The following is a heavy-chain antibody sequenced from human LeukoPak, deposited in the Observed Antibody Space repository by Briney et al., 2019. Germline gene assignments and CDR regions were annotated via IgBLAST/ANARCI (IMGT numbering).Heavy chain of an antibody. CDR1: GYTFTSYG. V-gene: IGHV1-18*01. D-gene: IGHD4-23*01. J-gene: IGHJ4*02. Sequence: ASVKVSCKASGYTFTSYGISWVRQAPGQGLEWMGWISAYNGNTNYAQKLQGRVTMTTDTSTSTAYMELSSLRSEDTAVYYCATDLSVDYGGSFDYWGQGTLVTVSS. CDR3: ATDLSVDYGGSFDY. CDR2: ISAYNGNT.